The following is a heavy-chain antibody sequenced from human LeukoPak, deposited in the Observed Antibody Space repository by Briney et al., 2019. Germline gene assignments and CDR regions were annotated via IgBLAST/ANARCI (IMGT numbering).Heavy chain of an antibody. D-gene: IGHD3-9*01. Sequence: GGSLRLSCAASGFTFTTYAMSWVRQAPGKGLEWVSSVSKSDGTTYYADSVKGRSTISRDNSKNTLYLQMNYLRAEDTAVYYCAKDPTSVGGRHDWLLDSWGQGTLVTVSS. CDR2: VSKSDGTT. CDR3: AKDPTSVGGRHDWLLDS. V-gene: IGHV3-23*01. CDR1: GFTFTTYA. J-gene: IGHJ5*02.